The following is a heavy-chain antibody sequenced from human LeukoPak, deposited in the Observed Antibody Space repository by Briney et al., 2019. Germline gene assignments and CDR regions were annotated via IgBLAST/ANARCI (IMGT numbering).Heavy chain of an antibody. CDR2: IKQDGSEE. J-gene: IGHJ4*02. D-gene: IGHD1-1*01. CDR1: GFTFSSYW. Sequence: GGSLRLSCATSGFTFSSYWMSWVRQAPGKGLEWVANIKQDGSEEYFVDSVKGRFTISRDNAKNSLYLQMNSLRAEDTAVYYCARTGTTFDYWGQGTLVTVSS. V-gene: IGHV3-7*01. CDR3: ARTGTTFDY.